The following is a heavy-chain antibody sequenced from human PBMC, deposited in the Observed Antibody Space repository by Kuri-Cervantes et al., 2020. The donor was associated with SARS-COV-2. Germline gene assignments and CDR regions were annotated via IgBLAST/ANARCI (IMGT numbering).Heavy chain of an antibody. CDR2: IYEGGTT. D-gene: IGHD3-9*01. CDR1: GGSISGSSYY. V-gene: IGHV4-39*07. CDR3: ARDTYYDILTGYSPLGFDP. J-gene: IGHJ5*02. Sequence: SETLSLTCTVSGGSISGSSYYWGWIRQPPGKGLEWIGSIYEGGTTHYNPSLKSRVTMSVDTSKNQFSLKLSSVTAADTAVYYCARDTYYDILTGYSPLGFDPWGQGTLVTVSS.